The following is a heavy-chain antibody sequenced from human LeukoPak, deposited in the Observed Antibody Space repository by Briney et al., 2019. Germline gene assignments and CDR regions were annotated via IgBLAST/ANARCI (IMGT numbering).Heavy chain of an antibody. CDR1: GFTFSSYA. V-gene: IGHV3-23*01. J-gene: IGHJ1*01. D-gene: IGHD2-21*01. CDR2: ISGSGVTT. Sequence: GGSLRLSCAASGFTFSSYAMSWVRQAPGMGLEWVSGISGSGVTTYHADSVKGRFTISRDKSKNTLYLEMNSLRVEDTAVYYCAKEGLGYSRSFQHWGQGTLVTDS. CDR3: AKEGLGYSRSFQH.